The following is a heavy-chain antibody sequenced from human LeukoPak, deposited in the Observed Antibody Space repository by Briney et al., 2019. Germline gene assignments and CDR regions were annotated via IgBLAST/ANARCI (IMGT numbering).Heavy chain of an antibody. J-gene: IGHJ4*02. CDR2: IYYSGST. D-gene: IGHD3-3*01. CDR1: GGSISSYY. V-gene: IGHV4-59*01. Sequence: SETLSLTCTVSGGSISSYYWSWIRQPPGKGLEWIGDIYYSGSTNYNPSLKSRVTISVDTSKNQFSLKLSSVTAADTAVYYCARVDTSTYDFWSGYYVPAGFDYWGQGTLVTVSS. CDR3: ARVDTSTYDFWSGYYVPAGFDY.